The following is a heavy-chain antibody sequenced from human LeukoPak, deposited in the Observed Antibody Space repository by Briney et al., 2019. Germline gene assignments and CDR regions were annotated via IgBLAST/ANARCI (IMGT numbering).Heavy chain of an antibody. J-gene: IGHJ6*04. Sequence: GGSLRLSCTASGFTFGDYAMSWFRQAPGKGLEWVSVISGSGTNTYYADSVKGRFTISRDNSKNTLYLQMNSLRAEDTAVYYCAELGITMIGGVWGKGTTVTISS. CDR3: AELGITMIGGV. CDR2: ISGSGTNT. V-gene: IGHV3-23*01. D-gene: IGHD3-10*02. CDR1: GFTFGDYA.